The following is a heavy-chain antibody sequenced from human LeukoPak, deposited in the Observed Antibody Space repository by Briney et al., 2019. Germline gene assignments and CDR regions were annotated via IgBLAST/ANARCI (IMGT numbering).Heavy chain of an antibody. Sequence: SSETLSLTCTDSGNSISSGYYWAWIRQPPGKGLEWIGSVYHTGSTYYNPSLKSRVTISVDTSKNQFSLKLSSVTAADTAVYYCARHHYYGSGYAKDYWGQGTLVTVSS. D-gene: IGHD3-10*01. CDR3: ARHHYYGSGYAKDY. CDR2: VYHTGST. V-gene: IGHV4-38-2*02. CDR1: GNSISSGYY. J-gene: IGHJ4*02.